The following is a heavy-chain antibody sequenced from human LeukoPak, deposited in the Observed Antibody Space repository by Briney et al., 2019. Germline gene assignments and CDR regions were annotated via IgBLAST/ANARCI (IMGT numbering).Heavy chain of an antibody. CDR2: IIPILGIA. CDR1: GGTFSSYA. CDR3: ARKVGYYGSGSLSYYYYGMDV. Sequence: GASVKVSCKASGGTFSSYAISWVRQAPGQGLEWMGRIIPILGIANYAQKFQGRVTITADKSTSTAYMELSSLRSEDTAVYYCARKVGYYGSGSLSYYYYGMDVWGQGTTVTVSS. D-gene: IGHD3-10*01. V-gene: IGHV1-69*04. J-gene: IGHJ6*02.